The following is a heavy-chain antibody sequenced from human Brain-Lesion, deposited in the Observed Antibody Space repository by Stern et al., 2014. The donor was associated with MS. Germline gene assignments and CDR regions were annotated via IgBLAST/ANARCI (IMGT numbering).Heavy chain of an antibody. J-gene: IGHJ4*02. CDR2: IWTGDSDT. D-gene: IGHD6-6*01. Sequence: EVQLEESGAEVKKPGESLKISCKGSGYRFTSNWIGWVRQMPGKGLEWMGIIWTGDSDTRYSPSFQGQVTISAEKAISTAYLQWSSLQASDTAMYYCARRGDSSSSGFDYWGQGTLVIVSS. V-gene: IGHV5-51*01. CDR1: GYRFTSNW. CDR3: ARRGDSSSSGFDY.